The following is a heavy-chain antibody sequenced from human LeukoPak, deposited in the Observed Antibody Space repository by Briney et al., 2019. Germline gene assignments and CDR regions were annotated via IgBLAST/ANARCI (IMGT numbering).Heavy chain of an antibody. D-gene: IGHD4-11*01. CDR3: TRDPTQYLRYGYFDY. CDR2: ISYDGSNK. CDR1: GLTVSTDY. Sequence: PGGSLRLSCAASGLTVSTDYMSWVRQAPGKGLEWVAVISYDGSNKYYADSVKGRFTISRDNSKNTLYLQMSSLRAEDTAVYYCTRDPTQYLRYGYFDYWGQGTLVTVSS. J-gene: IGHJ4*02. V-gene: IGHV3-30-3*01.